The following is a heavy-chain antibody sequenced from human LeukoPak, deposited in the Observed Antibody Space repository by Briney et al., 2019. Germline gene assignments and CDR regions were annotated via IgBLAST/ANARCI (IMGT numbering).Heavy chain of an antibody. D-gene: IGHD3-3*01. J-gene: IGHJ4*02. CDR1: GYSFTSYW. V-gene: IGHV5-51*01. Sequence: GESLKISCQGSGYSFTSYWIGWVRQMPGKGLEWMGIIYPGDSDTRYSPSFQGQVTISADKSISTAYLQRSSLKASDTAMYYCARSITIFGVVITTPSGFDYWGQGTLVTVSS. CDR3: ARSITIFGVVITTPSGFDY. CDR2: IYPGDSDT.